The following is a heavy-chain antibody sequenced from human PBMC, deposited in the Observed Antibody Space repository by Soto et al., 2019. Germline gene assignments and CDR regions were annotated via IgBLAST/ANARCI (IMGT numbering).Heavy chain of an antibody. CDR1: GGSISSSYW. Sequence: PSETLSLTCAVSGGSISSSYWWSWVRQPPGKGLEWIGEIYHSGSTNYNPSLKSRVTISVDKSKNQFSLNLSSVTAADTAVYYCASAPLHYDFWSGYYWYYYYGMDVWGQGTTVTVSS. CDR2: IYHSGST. V-gene: IGHV4-4*02. CDR3: ASAPLHYDFWSGYYWYYYYGMDV. D-gene: IGHD3-3*01. J-gene: IGHJ6*02.